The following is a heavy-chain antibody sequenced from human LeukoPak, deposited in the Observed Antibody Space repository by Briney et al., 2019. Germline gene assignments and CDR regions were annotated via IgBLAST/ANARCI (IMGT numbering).Heavy chain of an antibody. CDR3: ARVFRALYGDYRYYYYYYMDV. V-gene: IGHV4-34*01. D-gene: IGHD4-17*01. J-gene: IGHJ6*03. CDR1: GGSFSGYY. CDR2: INHSGST. Sequence: PSETLSLTCAVYGGSFSGYYWSWIRQPPGKGLEWIGEINHSGSTNYNPSLKSRVTILVDTSKNQFSLKLSSVTAADTAVYYCARVFRALYGDYRYYYYYYMDVWGKGTTVTISS.